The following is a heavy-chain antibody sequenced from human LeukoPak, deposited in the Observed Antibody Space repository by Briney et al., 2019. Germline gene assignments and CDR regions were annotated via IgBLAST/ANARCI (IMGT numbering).Heavy chain of an antibody. CDR3: ARVIGSSWYVGETDAFDI. CDR2: INPNSGGT. J-gene: IGHJ3*02. D-gene: IGHD6-13*01. CDR1: GYTFTGYY. Sequence: GASVKVSCKASGYTFTGYYMHWVRQAPGQGLEWMGRINPNSGGTNYAQKFQGRVTMTRDTSISTTYMELSRLRSDDTAVYYCARVIGSSWYVGETDAFDIWGQGTMVTVSS. V-gene: IGHV1-2*06.